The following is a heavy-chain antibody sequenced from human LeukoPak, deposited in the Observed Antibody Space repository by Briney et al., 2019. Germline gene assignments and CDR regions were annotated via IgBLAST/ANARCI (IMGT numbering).Heavy chain of an antibody. J-gene: IGHJ3*02. CDR1: GGSISSYY. CDR2: IYYSGST. V-gene: IGHV4-59*01. Sequence: SETLSLTCTVSGGSISSYYWSWIRQPPGKGLEWSGYIYYSGSTNYIPSLKSRVTISVDTSKNQFSLKLSSVTAADTAVYFCARVEDGKQPKGKGAFDIWGQGTMVTVSS. CDR3: ARVEDGKQPKGKGAFDI. D-gene: IGHD5-24*01.